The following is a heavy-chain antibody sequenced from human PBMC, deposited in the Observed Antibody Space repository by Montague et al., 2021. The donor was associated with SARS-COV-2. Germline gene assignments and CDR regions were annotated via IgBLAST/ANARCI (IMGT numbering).Heavy chain of an antibody. CDR1: GGSFSGYY. D-gene: IGHD3-10*01. J-gene: IGHJ6*02. CDR2: INHSGST. CDR3: ARGRRILLWFGELLSGGDYSGMDV. V-gene: IGHV4-34*01. Sequence: SETLSLTCAVYGGSFSGYYWSWIRQPPGKGLEWIGEINHSGSTNYNPSLKSRVTISVDTSKNQFSLKLSSVTAADTAVYYCARGRRILLWFGELLSGGDYSGMDVWAQGTTVPVSS.